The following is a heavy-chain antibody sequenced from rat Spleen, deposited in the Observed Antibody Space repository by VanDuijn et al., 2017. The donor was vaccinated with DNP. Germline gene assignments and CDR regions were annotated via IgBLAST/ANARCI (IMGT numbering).Heavy chain of an antibody. Sequence: EVQLVESGGGLVQPGRSLKLSCAVSRITFSDHNMAWVRQAPKKGLEWVASISPSGGSTYYRDSVKGRFTISRDNAKSTLYLQMNSLRSEDTATYYCARGPNYGGWLDYFDYWGQGVMVTVSS. V-gene: IGHV5-25*01. CDR2: ISPSGGST. CDR1: RITFSDHN. D-gene: IGHD1-11*01. J-gene: IGHJ2*01. CDR3: ARGPNYGGWLDYFDY.